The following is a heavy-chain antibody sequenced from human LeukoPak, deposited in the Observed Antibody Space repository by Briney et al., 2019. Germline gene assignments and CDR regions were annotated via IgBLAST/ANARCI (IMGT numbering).Heavy chain of an antibody. CDR1: GNTFGNYA. Sequence: SLKVSCKTSGNTFGNYAINWVRQAPGQGLEWMGAIIPIFGTPKNAQKFEGRVTITTDVSTSTAYMELSSLRPEDTAVYYCAKFDRVTAIPKWDQGTLITVSS. V-gene: IGHV1-69*05. D-gene: IGHD2-21*02. CDR2: IIPIFGTP. CDR3: AKFDRVTAIPK. J-gene: IGHJ4*02.